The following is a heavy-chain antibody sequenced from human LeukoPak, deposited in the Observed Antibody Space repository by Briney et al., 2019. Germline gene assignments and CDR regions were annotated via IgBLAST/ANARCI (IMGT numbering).Heavy chain of an antibody. CDR1: GFTFSSST. CDR2: IVVGSGNT. V-gene: IGHV1-58*02. Sequence: TSVKVSCKASGFTFSSSTMQWVRQARGQRLEWIGWIVVGSGNTNYAQKFQERVTISRDMSTSTAYMELSSLTSEDTAVFYCAADGPADLFDGSEDPPRDAFEIWGQGTMVTVSS. CDR3: AADGPADLFDGSEDPPRDAFEI. J-gene: IGHJ3*02. D-gene: IGHD3-22*01.